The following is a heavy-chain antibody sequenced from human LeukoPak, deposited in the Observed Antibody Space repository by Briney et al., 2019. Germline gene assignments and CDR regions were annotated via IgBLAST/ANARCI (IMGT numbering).Heavy chain of an antibody. CDR1: GGSISSSSYN. V-gene: IGHV4-39*01. CDR2: IYYSGTT. CDR3: ARGSAKFDY. D-gene: IGHD6-25*01. J-gene: IGHJ4*02. Sequence: SETLSLTCIVSGGSISSSSYNWGWIRQPPGKGLEWIGSIYYSGTTYYNPSLKSRLTISVDTSKNQFSLNLSSVTAADTAVYYCARGSAKFDYWGQGTLVTVSS.